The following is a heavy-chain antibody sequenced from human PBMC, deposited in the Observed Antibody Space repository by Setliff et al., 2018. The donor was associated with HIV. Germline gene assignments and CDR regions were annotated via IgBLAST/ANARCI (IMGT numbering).Heavy chain of an antibody. J-gene: IGHJ4*02. Sequence: PSETLSLTCTVSGGSISSGNYYWSWIRQPAGKGLEWIGHISTSGRTNYNPSLMSRLTISVDTSKNQFSLKLSSVTAADTAVYHCARFARDPTDWGRGILVTVSS. CDR1: GGSISSGNYY. CDR2: ISTSGRT. V-gene: IGHV4-61*09. CDR3: ARFARDPTD.